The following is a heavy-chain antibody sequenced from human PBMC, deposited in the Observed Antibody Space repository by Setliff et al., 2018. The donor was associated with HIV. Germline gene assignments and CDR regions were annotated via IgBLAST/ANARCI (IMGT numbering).Heavy chain of an antibody. CDR2: IYYSGTT. D-gene: IGHD3-3*01. CDR1: GVSITSHY. Sequence: SETLSLTCTVSGVSITSHYWSWIRQPPGTGLEWMGYIYYSGTTNYNPSLKSRVTISVDMSKNQFSLRLSSVTAADTAVYYCARGGYCVFWIPYYIDFLGKGTTVTVSS. J-gene: IGHJ6*03. V-gene: IGHV4-59*11. CDR3: ARGGYCVFWIPYYIDF.